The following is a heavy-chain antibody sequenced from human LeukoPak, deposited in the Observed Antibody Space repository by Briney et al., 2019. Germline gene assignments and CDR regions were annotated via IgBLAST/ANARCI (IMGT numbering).Heavy chain of an antibody. J-gene: IGHJ6*04. CDR1: GGSLSSGSYY. V-gene: IGHV4-61*01. Sequence: SETLSLTCTVSGGSLSSGSYYWSWIRQPPGTGLEWIGYIYYSGSTNYNPSLKSRVTISVDTSKNQFSLKLSSVTAADTAVYYCAREGSHRLGYFVSGEYYYYGMDVWGKGTTVTASS. CDR3: AREGSHRLGYFVSGEYYYYGMDV. D-gene: IGHD3-9*01. CDR2: IYYSGST.